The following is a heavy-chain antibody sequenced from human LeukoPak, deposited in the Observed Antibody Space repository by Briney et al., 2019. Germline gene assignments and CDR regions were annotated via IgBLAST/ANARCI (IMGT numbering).Heavy chain of an antibody. CDR3: ATCRDGYNPNYYYYYMDV. J-gene: IGHJ6*03. CDR1: GGSISTYY. V-gene: IGHV4-59*04. D-gene: IGHD5-24*01. Sequence: SETLSLTCTVSGGSISTYYWSWIRQPPGKGLEWIGYIYYSGSTYYNPSLKSRVTISVDTSKNQFSLKLSSVTAADTAVYYCATCRDGYNPNYYYYYMDVWGKGTTVTISS. CDR2: IYYSGST.